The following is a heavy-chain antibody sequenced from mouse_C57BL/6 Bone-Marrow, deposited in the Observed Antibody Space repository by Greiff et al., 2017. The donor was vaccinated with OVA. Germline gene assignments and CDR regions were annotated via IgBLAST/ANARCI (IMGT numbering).Heavy chain of an antibody. D-gene: IGHD1-1*01. CDR3: ARRVYYGSSPYYFDY. CDR2: ISSGGSYT. V-gene: IGHV5-6*01. CDR1: GFTFSSYG. Sequence: EVKLVESGGDLVKPGGSLKLSCAASGFTFSSYGMSWVRQTPDKRLEWVATISSGGSYTYYPDSVKGRFTISRDNAKNTLYLQMSSLKSEDTAMYYCARRVYYGSSPYYFDYWGQGTTLTVSS. J-gene: IGHJ2*01.